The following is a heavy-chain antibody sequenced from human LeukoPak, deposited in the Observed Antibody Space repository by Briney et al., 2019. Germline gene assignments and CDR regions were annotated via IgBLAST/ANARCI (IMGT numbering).Heavy chain of an antibody. Sequence: GGSLRLSCAASGFTFSSYAMSWVRQAPGKGLEWVSAISGSGGSTYYADSVKGRFTISRDNSKNTLYLQMNSLRAEDTAVYYCARHGVVVVPAAPPGAFDIWGQGTMVTVSS. CDR1: GFTFSSYA. D-gene: IGHD2-2*01. J-gene: IGHJ3*02. V-gene: IGHV3-23*01. CDR3: ARHGVVVVPAAPPGAFDI. CDR2: ISGSGGST.